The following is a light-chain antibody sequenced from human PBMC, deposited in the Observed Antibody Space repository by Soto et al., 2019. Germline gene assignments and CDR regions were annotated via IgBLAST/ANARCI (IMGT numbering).Light chain of an antibody. CDR2: EVS. Sequence: QSALTQPPSASGSLGQSVTISCTGTSNDVGRYDFVSWYQKHPGKAPKLLISEVSKRPSGVPDRFSGSKSGNTASLTISGLQAEDEADYYCCSYAGGVLFGGGTKLTVL. CDR1: SNDVGRYDF. J-gene: IGLJ2*01. CDR3: CSYAGGVL. V-gene: IGLV2-8*01.